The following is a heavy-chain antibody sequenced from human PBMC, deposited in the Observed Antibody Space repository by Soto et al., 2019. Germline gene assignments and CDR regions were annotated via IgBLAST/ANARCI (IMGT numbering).Heavy chain of an antibody. CDR2: MSPNSGNT. D-gene: IGHD2-21*02. Sequence: GTSVELSCKASGYTFTSYDSSWVRQATGQGLEWMGWMSPNSGNTGYAQKFQGRVTMTRNTSIGTAYMELSSLRSEDTAVYYCASGVSCGGDCYRDWGQGTPVPVSS. CDR3: ASGVSCGGDCYRD. V-gene: IGHV1-8*01. J-gene: IGHJ4*02. CDR1: GYTFTSYD.